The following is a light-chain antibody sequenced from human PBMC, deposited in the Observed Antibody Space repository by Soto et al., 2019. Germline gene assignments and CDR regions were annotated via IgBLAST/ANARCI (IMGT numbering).Light chain of an antibody. J-gene: IGLJ1*01. CDR2: DVS. V-gene: IGLV2-14*01. Sequence: QSVLTPPASVFGSPGQALTISCPGTNSAVGGYNYVSWYQQHPGKAPKLMIYDVSNRPSGVSNRFSGSKSGDTASLTISGLQAEDEADYYCSSYTSSSTYVFGTGTKVTVL. CDR1: NSAVGGYNY. CDR3: SSYTSSSTYV.